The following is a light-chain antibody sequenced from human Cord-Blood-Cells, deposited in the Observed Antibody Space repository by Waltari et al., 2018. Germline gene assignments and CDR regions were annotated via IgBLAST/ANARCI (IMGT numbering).Light chain of an antibody. CDR2: EGS. CDR3: CSYAGSSTWV. J-gene: IGLJ3*02. Sequence: QSALTQPASVSGSPGQSLTISCTRTSSDVGSYNLVSCYQQHPGKAPKLMIYEGSKRPSGVSNRFSGSKSGNTASLTISGLQAEDEADYYCCSYAGSSTWVFGGGTKLTVL. V-gene: IGLV2-23*01. CDR1: SSDVGSYNL.